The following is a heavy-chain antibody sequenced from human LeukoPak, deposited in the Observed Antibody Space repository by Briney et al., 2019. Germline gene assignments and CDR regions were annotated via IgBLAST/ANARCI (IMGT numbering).Heavy chain of an antibody. Sequence: TGGSLRLSCEASGFSFNTYAMNWVRQAPGKGLEWVSAISGNGVNTHYVDSLKGRFIISRDNSKNTVYPQMSSLIAGDTAVYYCARVQRDDFGDYGNDYWGQGTLVTVSS. CDR2: ISGNGVNT. V-gene: IGHV3-23*01. CDR1: GFSFNTYA. D-gene: IGHD4-17*01. CDR3: ARVQRDDFGDYGNDY. J-gene: IGHJ4*02.